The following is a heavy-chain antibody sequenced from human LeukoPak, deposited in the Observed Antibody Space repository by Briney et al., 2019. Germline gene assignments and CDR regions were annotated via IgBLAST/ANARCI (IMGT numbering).Heavy chain of an antibody. J-gene: IGHJ4*02. Sequence: SETLSLTCTVSGGSISSSRYYWGWIRQPPGKGLEWIGSIYYSGSTYYNPSLKSRVTISVDTSKNQFSLKLSSVTAADTAVYYCARLTTIIDFDYWGQGTLVTVSS. CDR3: ARLTTIIDFDY. V-gene: IGHV4-39*01. CDR1: GGSISSSRYY. CDR2: IYYSGST. D-gene: IGHD3-3*01.